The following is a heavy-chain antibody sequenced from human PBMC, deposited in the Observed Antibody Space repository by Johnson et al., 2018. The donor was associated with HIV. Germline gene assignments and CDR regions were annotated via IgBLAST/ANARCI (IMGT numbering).Heavy chain of an antibody. Sequence: QVQLVESGGGVVQPERSLRLSCAASGFSFSNYAIHWVRQAPGKGLECVAAISYDGSNKYYADSVKGRFTISRDNSKNTLYLQMNSLRAEDTAVYYCARVPNDAFDIWGQGTMVTVSS. J-gene: IGHJ3*02. CDR3: ARVPNDAFDI. CDR2: ISYDGSNK. CDR1: GFSFSNYA. V-gene: IGHV3-30-3*01.